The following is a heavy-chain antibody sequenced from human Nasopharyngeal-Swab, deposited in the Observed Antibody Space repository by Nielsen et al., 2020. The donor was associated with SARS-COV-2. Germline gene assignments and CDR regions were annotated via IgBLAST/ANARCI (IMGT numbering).Heavy chain of an antibody. CDR3: ARSPQNYYDSSGYSNY. CDR1: GGSISSSSYY. D-gene: IGHD3-22*01. CDR2: IYYSGST. J-gene: IGHJ4*02. Sequence: SETLSLTCTVSGGSISSSSYYWGWIRQPPGKGLEWIGSIYYSGSTYYNPSLKSRVTISVDTSKNQFSLKLSSVTAADTAVYYCARSPQNYYDSSGYSNYWGQGTLVTVSS. V-gene: IGHV4-39*01.